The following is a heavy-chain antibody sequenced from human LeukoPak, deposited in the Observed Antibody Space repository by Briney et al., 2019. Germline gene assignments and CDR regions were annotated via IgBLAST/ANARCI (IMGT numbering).Heavy chain of an antibody. CDR3: ARGYCSSASCYTHIGGVVDY. D-gene: IGHD2-2*02. CDR2: INHSGST. CDR1: GGSFSGYY. Sequence: PSETLSLTCAVYGGSFSGYYWSWIRQPPGKGLEWIGEINHSGSTNYDQSLKSRVTTSVDTSKNQFSLKLSSVTAADTAVYYCARGYCSSASCYTHIGGVVDYWGQGTLVTVSS. J-gene: IGHJ4*02. V-gene: IGHV4-34*01.